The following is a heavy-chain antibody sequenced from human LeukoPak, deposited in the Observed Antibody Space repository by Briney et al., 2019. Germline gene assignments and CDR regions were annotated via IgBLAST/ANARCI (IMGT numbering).Heavy chain of an antibody. CDR3: ARDDY. CDR2: VNREGTTT. Sequence: GGSLRLSCAASGFTFNTYWMHWVRQAPGKGLVWVARVNREGTTTTYADSVEGRFTISRDNAQNTLYLQMNSLRAEDTAVYYWARDDYWGQGTLVTVSS. J-gene: IGHJ4*02. V-gene: IGHV3-74*03. CDR1: GFTFNTYW.